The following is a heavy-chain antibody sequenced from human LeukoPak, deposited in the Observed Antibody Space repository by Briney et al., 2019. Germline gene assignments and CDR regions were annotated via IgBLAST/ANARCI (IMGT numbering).Heavy chain of an antibody. V-gene: IGHV3-30*03. CDR3: AREDTDDGFDY. CDR2: ISYDGSNK. CDR1: GFTFSSYG. J-gene: IGHJ4*02. D-gene: IGHD5-18*01. Sequence: SGGSLRLSCAASGFTFSSYGMHWVRQAPGKGLEWVAVISYDGSNKYYADSVKGRFTISRDNSKNTLYLQMNSLRAEDTAVYYCAREDTDDGFDYWGQGTLVTVSS.